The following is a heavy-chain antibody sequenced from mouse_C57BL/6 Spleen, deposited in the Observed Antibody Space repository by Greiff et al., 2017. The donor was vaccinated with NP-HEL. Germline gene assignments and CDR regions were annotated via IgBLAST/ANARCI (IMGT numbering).Heavy chain of an antibody. CDR1: GYSFTDYN. D-gene: IGHD1-1*01. CDR2: INPNYGTT. J-gene: IGHJ1*03. V-gene: IGHV1-39*01. CDR3: ARPVTTVVDRYFDV. Sequence: EVQLQQSGPELVKPGASVKISCKASGYSFTDYNMNWVKQSNGKSLEWIGVINPNYGTTSYNQKFKGKATLTVDKASSTAYMQLNSLTSEDSAVYYWARPVTTVVDRYFDVWSTGTTFTVAS.